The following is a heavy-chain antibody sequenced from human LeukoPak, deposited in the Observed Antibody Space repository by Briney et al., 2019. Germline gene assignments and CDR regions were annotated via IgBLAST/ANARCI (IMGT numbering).Heavy chain of an antibody. J-gene: IGHJ4*02. V-gene: IGHV3-33*01. CDR1: GFTFNHFA. D-gene: IGHD3-10*01. CDR3: ARDDGDSYGLGTAGGLDY. CDR2: IWYDGNNQ. Sequence: GGSLRLSCVASGFTFNHFAMHWVRLAPGKGLEWVALIWYDGNNQYYADSVKGRFTISRDNSESTLYLQMSSLRVEDTAIYYCARDDGDSYGLGTAGGLDYWGQGTLVTVLS.